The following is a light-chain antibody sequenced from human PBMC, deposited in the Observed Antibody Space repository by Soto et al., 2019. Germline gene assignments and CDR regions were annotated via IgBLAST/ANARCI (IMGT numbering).Light chain of an antibody. J-gene: IGLJ2*01. Sequence: QSVLTQPPSTSVTPGQKVTISCSGSSSNIGSYIVNWYQQLPGTAPKLLIYSNNQRPSGVPDRFSGSKSGTSASLAISGLQSEDEADYYCAACDDSLNAVIFGGGTKLTVL. CDR3: AACDDSLNAVI. V-gene: IGLV1-44*01. CDR2: SNN. CDR1: SSNIGSYI.